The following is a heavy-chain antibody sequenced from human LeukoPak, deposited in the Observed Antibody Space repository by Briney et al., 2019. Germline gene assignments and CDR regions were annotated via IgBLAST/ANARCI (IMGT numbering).Heavy chain of an antibody. D-gene: IGHD3-16*01. CDR1: GFTFSSYW. Sequence: GGSLTLSCAASGFTFSSYWMHWVRQVPGKGLVWVSRIKSDGSSTTYADSVKGRFTISSDNAKNTLYLQMNSLRPEDTAVYYCARELPRIGGQTDASDIWGQGTMVTVS. CDR3: ARELPRIGGQTDASDI. CDR2: IKSDGSST. V-gene: IGHV3-74*01. J-gene: IGHJ3*02.